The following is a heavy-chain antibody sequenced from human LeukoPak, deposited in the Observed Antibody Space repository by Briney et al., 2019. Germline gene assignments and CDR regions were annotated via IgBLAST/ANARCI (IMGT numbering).Heavy chain of an antibody. CDR2: ISAYNGNT. Sequence: ASVKVSCKASGYTFTSYGISWVRQAPGQGLEWMGWISAYNGNTNYAQKLQGRVTMTTDTSTSTAYMELRSLRSDDTAVYYCARQSSPRVDTAMVWVTYWGQGTLVTVSS. CDR3: ARQSSPRVDTAMVWVTY. J-gene: IGHJ4*02. CDR1: GYTFTSYG. D-gene: IGHD5-18*01. V-gene: IGHV1-18*01.